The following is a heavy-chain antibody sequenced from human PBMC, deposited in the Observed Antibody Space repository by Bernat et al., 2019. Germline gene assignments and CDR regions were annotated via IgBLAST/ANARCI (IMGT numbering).Heavy chain of an antibody. D-gene: IGHD3-3*01. CDR2: ISGDGGST. J-gene: IGHJ5*02. Sequence: EVQLVESGGGVVQPGGSLRLSCAASGFTFDDYAMHWVRQAPGKGLEWVSLISGDGGSTYYADCVKGRFTISRDNSKNSLYMQMNSLRTEDTALYYCAKDIRDFWSGYGGDNWFDPWGQGTLVTVSS. CDR3: AKDIRDFWSGYGGDNWFDP. CDR1: GFTFDDYA. V-gene: IGHV3-43*02.